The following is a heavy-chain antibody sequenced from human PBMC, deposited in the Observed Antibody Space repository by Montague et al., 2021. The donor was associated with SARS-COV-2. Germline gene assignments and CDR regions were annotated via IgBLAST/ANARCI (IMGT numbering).Heavy chain of an antibody. CDR1: GFTFSSYE. V-gene: IGHV3-48*03. CDR2: ISSSGSTI. CDR3: ARAVPYVFRPLKYFDY. Sequence: SLRLSCAASGFTFSSYEMNWVRQAPGKGLEWVSYISSSGSTIYYADSVKGRFIISRDNAKNSLYLQVNSLRAEDTAVYYCARAVPYVFRPLKYFDYWGQGTLVTVSS. J-gene: IGHJ4*02. D-gene: IGHD3-16*01.